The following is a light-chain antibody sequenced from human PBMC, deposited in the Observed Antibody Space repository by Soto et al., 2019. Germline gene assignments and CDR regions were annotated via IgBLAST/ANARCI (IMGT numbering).Light chain of an antibody. CDR2: AAS. CDR1: RSLSSSY. J-gene: IGKJ2*01. Sequence: EIVLTQSPGTLSLSPGERATLSCRASRSLSSSYVVWYQQKPGQAPRLLIYAASRRATGIPDRFSGSGSATEYNLTISRLKHEDFAVYYCQQQGTFGQGTKLEIK. V-gene: IGKV3-20*01. CDR3: QQQGT.